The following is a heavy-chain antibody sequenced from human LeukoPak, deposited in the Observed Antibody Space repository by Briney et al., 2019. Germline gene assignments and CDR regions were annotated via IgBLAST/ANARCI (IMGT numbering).Heavy chain of an antibody. CDR3: ARSGEYYYGSGSYYTGRFDY. V-gene: IGHV4-4*09. Sequence: SETLSLTCTVSGGSISSYYWSWIRQPPGKGLEWIGYIYTSGSTNYNPSLKSRVTISVDTSKSQFSLKLTSVTAADTAVYYCARSGEYYYGSGSYYTGRFDYWGQGTLVTVSS. CDR2: IYTSGST. CDR1: GGSISSYY. D-gene: IGHD3-10*01. J-gene: IGHJ4*02.